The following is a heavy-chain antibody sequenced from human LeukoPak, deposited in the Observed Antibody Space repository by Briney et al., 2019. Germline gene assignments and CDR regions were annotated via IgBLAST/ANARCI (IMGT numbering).Heavy chain of an antibody. V-gene: IGHV3-23*01. D-gene: IGHD1-1*01. CDR2: ISGSGGST. CDR1: GFTFSSYA. Sequence: GGSLRLSCAASGFTFSSYAMSWVRQAPGKGLEWVSAISGSGGSTYYADSVKGRFTISRDNSKNTLYLQMNSLRAEDTAVYYCANHGNWNPGTKFDYWGQGTLVTVSS. J-gene: IGHJ4*02. CDR3: ANHGNWNPGTKFDY.